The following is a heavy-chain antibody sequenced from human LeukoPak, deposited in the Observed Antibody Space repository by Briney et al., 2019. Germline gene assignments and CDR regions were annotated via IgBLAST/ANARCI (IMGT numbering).Heavy chain of an antibody. V-gene: IGHV4-59*01. Sequence: PSETLSLTCTVSGGSISSYYWSWIRQPPGKGLEWIGYIYYSGSTNYNPSLKSRVTISVDTSKNQFSLKLSSVTAADTAVYYCARASGSFYWGDNWFDPWGQGTLVTVSS. CDR1: GGSISSYY. CDR2: IYYSGST. CDR3: ARASGSFYWGDNWFDP. J-gene: IGHJ5*02. D-gene: IGHD1-26*01.